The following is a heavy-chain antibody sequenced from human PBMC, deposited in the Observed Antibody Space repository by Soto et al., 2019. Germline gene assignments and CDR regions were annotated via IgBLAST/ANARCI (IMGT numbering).Heavy chain of an antibody. D-gene: IGHD4-4*01. Sequence: SETLSLTCTVSGGCISRYYWSWIRQPPGKGLEWIGYIYYSGSTYYNPSLKRRVTISVDTSKNQSYLTLSPVTAADTAVYSCARQGVLQSVLNSFDPWGQGTMVTVSS. V-gene: IGHV4-59*04. CDR3: ARQGVLQSVLNSFDP. J-gene: IGHJ5*02. CDR2: IYYSGST. CDR1: GGCISRYY.